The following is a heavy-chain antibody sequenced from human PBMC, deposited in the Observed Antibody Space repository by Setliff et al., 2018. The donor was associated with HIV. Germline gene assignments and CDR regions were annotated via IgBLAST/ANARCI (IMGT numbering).Heavy chain of an antibody. CDR1: GGSINSYY. CDR3: ARDIGLYYDNSAYPFFDY. D-gene: IGHD3-22*01. V-gene: IGHV4-4*07. CDR2: IYTDENT. Sequence: SETLSLTCIVSGGSINSYYWSWIRQPAGKGLEWIGRIYTDENTNYNPSLKSRVTMSVDTSKNQFSLILTSATAADTAMYYCARDIGLYYDNSAYPFFDYWGQGTLVTVSS. J-gene: IGHJ4*02.